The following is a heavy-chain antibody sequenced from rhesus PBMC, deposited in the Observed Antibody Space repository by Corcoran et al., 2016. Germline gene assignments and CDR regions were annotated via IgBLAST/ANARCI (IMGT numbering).Heavy chain of an antibody. CDR2: ISYSGST. V-gene: IGHV4-127*01. CDR3: ARGGSGTYFTDY. Sequence: QLQESGPGLVKPSETLSLTCAVSGYSISSGNGWSWIRQPPGKGLEWIGSISYSGSTNYNPSLKSRVTISGDTSKNQFSLNLSSVTAADTAVYYCARGGSGTYFTDYWGQGVLVTVSS. J-gene: IGHJ4*01. CDR1: GYSISSGNG. D-gene: IGHD2-21*01.